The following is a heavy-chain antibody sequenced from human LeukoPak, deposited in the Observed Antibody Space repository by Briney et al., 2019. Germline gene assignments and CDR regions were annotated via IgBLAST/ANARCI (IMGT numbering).Heavy chain of an antibody. CDR3: AKGTGSHDH. CDR1: RFTFSTYA. CDR2: ISDSGGST. Sequence: GGSLRLSCAASRFTFSTYAMSWVRQAPGKGLEWVSTISDSGGSTYYTDSVKGRFTISRDNSKNTLYLQMNSLRAEDTAVYYCAKGTGSHDHWGQGTLVTVSS. D-gene: IGHD1-26*01. V-gene: IGHV3-23*01. J-gene: IGHJ4*02.